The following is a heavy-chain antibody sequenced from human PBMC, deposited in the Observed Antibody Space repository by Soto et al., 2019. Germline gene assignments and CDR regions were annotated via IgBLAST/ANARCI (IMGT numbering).Heavy chain of an antibody. J-gene: IGHJ3*02. CDR1: GGSISSGGYY. Sequence: QVQLQESGPGLVKPSQTLSLTCTVSGGSISSGGYYWSWIRQHPGKGLEWIGYIYYSGSTYYNPSLKSRVTTAVATSKNQFSLKLSSVTAADTAVYYCARHPDAVTDIQDAFDIWGQGTMVTVSS. CDR2: IYYSGST. CDR3: ARHPDAVTDIQDAFDI. D-gene: IGHD2-21*02. V-gene: IGHV4-31*03.